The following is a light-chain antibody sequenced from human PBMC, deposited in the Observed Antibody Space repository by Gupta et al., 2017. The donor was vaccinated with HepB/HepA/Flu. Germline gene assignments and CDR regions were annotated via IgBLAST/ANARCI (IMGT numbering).Light chain of an antibody. V-gene: IGKV1-5*03. CDR3: QHYSSYLT. CDR2: KAS. J-gene: IGKJ4*01. CDR1: QSIFNW. Sequence: DIQMTQSPSTLSASVGERVTITCRASQSIFNWLAWYQQKPGKAPKLLISKASRVESGVPSRFSGSGSGTEFTLTSSSLQPDDCATYYCQHYSSYLTFGGGTKVEIK.